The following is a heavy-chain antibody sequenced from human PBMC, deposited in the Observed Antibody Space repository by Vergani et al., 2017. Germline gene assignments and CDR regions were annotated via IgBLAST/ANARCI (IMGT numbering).Heavy chain of an antibody. V-gene: IGHV4-30-4*08. D-gene: IGHD4-17*01. Sequence: QVQLQESGPGLVKPSQTLSLTCTVSGGSISSGDYYWSWIRQPPGKGLEWIGYIYYSGSTYYNPSLTSRVTISVDTSKDQFSLMLSSVTAADTAVYYCARYGRGLRRNWFDPWGQGTLVTVSS. CDR2: IYYSGST. J-gene: IGHJ5*02. CDR3: ARYGRGLRRNWFDP. CDR1: GGSISSGDYY.